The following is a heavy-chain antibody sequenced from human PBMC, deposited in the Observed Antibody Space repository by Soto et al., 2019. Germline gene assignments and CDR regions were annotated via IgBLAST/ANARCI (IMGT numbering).Heavy chain of an antibody. D-gene: IGHD6-13*01. CDR3: XCSYSSSWYRGAFDY. CDR1: GYTFTSYY. CDR2: INPSGGST. Sequence: QVQLVQSGAEVKKPGASVKVSCKASGYTFTSYYMHWVRQAPGQGLEWMGIINPSGGSTSYAQKFQGRVTMTRDTSTSTVYMELSSLRSEDTAVYXXXCSYSSSWYRGAFDYWGQGTLVTVSS. V-gene: IGHV1-46*01. J-gene: IGHJ4*02.